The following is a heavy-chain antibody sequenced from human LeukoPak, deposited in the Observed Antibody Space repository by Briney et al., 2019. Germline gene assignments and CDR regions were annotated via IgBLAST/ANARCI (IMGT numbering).Heavy chain of an antibody. Sequence: GGSLRLSCAASGFTFSSYAMHWVRQAPGKGLEWVAVISYDGSNKYYADSVKGRSTISRDNSKNTLYLQMNSLRAEDTAVYYCARPFPTYSSSWYYVGYWGQGTLVTVSS. V-gene: IGHV3-30-3*01. CDR3: ARPFPTYSSSWYYVGY. CDR2: ISYDGSNK. J-gene: IGHJ4*02. D-gene: IGHD6-13*01. CDR1: GFTFSSYA.